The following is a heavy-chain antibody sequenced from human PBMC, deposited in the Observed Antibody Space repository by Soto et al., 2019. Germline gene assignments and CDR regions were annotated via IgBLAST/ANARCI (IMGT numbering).Heavy chain of an antibody. Sequence: EVRLVESGGGLAQPGGSLRLSCAASGFTFSSYSMNWVRQAPGRALEWVSYISIRSTTIYYADSVKGRFTISRDDAKNSLYLQMNSLRDEDMAVYYCARDNGIAGSFDPWGQGTLVTVSS. CDR2: ISIRSTTI. CDR3: ARDNGIAGSFDP. CDR1: GFTFSSYS. J-gene: IGHJ5*02. D-gene: IGHD6-13*01. V-gene: IGHV3-48*02.